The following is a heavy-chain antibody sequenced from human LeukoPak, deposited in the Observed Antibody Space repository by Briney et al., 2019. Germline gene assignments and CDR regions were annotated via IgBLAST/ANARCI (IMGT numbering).Heavy chain of an antibody. CDR2: INSDGSST. V-gene: IGHV3-74*01. CDR1: GFTFSSYW. D-gene: IGHD2-15*01. Sequence: GGSLRLSCAASGFTFSSYWMHWVRRAPGKGLVWVSRINSDGSSTSYADSVKGRFTISRDNAKNTLYLQMNSLRAEDTAVYYCAKHGLPLVVISAPLDYWGQGTLVTVAS. J-gene: IGHJ4*02. CDR3: AKHGLPLVVISAPLDY.